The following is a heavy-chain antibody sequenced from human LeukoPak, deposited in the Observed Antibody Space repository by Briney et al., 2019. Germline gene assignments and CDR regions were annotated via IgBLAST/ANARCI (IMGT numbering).Heavy chain of an antibody. J-gene: IGHJ4*02. CDR1: GFTFSSYS. CDR2: ISSSSSYI. Sequence: GGSLRLSCAASGFTFSSYSMNWVRQAPGEGLEWVSSISSSSSYIYYADSVKGRFTISRDNAKNSLYLQMNSLRAEDTAVYYCARDPQQLVTLDYFDYWGQGTLVTVSS. CDR3: ARDPQQLVTLDYFDY. D-gene: IGHD6-13*01. V-gene: IGHV3-21*01.